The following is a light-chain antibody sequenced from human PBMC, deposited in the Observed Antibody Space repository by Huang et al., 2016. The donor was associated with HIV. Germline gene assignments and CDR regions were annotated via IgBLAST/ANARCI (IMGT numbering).Light chain of an antibody. CDR3: QQRSNWPPVT. V-gene: IGKV3-11*01. Sequence: EIVLTQSPATLSLSPGERATLSCRASQSVSNYLAWYQQKPGHAPRLLIYDASNRATGVPARFSGSGSETDFTLTISSLEPEDFAVYYCQQRSNWPPVTFGQGTRLEIK. CDR1: QSVSNY. CDR2: DAS. J-gene: IGKJ5*01.